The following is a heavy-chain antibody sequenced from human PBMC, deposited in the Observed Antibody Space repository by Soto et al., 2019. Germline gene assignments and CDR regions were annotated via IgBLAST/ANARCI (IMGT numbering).Heavy chain of an antibody. CDR3: ASRRIVPTTNVDC. V-gene: IGHV4-39*01. J-gene: IGHJ4*02. D-gene: IGHD1-26*01. CDR2: IFHTGAT. Sequence: SETLSLTCTVSGDSICSSSFYWGWIRQPPGRGLGWIGQIFHTGATHQNPTLKSRLRMSVDTSKNQCSLNLSSVTATDTAVYYCASRRIVPTTNVDCWGQGTLVTVS. CDR1: GDSICSSSFY.